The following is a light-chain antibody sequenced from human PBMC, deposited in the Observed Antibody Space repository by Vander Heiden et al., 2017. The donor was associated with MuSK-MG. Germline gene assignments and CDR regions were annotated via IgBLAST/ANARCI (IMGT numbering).Light chain of an antibody. V-gene: IGLV3-21*02. Sequence: SYVLTQPPSLSVAPGQTARVTCGGENIGSQSVHWYQQQPGQAPVLVVYDDSDRPSGIPERFSGSNSGNTATLKISRVEAGDEADDYCQVWHSGSDLLAFGGGTKLTVL. CDR1: NIGSQS. J-gene: IGLJ3*02. CDR2: DDS. CDR3: QVWHSGSDLLA.